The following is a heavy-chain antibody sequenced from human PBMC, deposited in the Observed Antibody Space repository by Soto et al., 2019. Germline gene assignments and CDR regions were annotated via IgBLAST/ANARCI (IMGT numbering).Heavy chain of an antibody. Sequence: QVQLVESGGGVVQPGRSLRLSCAASGFTFSSYGMHWVRQAPGKGLEWVAVIWYDGSNKYYADSVKGRFTISRDNSKNTLYLQMNSLRAEDTAVYYCASGYCSGGSCYRYYYGMDVWGQGTTVTVSS. V-gene: IGHV3-33*01. CDR1: GFTFSSYG. CDR3: ASGYCSGGSCYRYYYGMDV. J-gene: IGHJ6*02. D-gene: IGHD2-15*01. CDR2: IWYDGSNK.